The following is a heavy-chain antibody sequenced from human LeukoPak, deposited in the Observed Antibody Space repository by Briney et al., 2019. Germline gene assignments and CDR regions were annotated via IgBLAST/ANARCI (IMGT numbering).Heavy chain of an antibody. CDR2: IYYSGST. V-gene: IGHV4-39*07. D-gene: IGHD2-2*01. J-gene: IGHJ5*02. CDR1: GGSISRSSYY. Sequence: SETLSLTCTVSGGSISRSSYYWGWIRQPPGKGLEWIGSIYYSGSTYYNPSLKSRVTISVDTSKNQFSLKLSSVTAADTAVYYCASGGYCSSTSCYYNWFDPWGQGTLVTVSS. CDR3: ASGGYCSSTSCYYNWFDP.